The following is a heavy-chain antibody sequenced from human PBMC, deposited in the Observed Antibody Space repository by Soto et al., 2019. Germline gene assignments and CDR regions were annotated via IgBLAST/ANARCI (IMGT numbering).Heavy chain of an antibody. V-gene: IGHV3-73*02. CDR1: GFTFSGSA. Sequence: EVQLVESGGGLVQPGGSLKLSCAASGFTFSGSAMDWVRQASGKGLEWVGRARSKANGYATAYAASVKGRFTISRDDSKNTAYLQMNNLKSEDTAVYYCTRLSGDCSSASCLSLDYWGQGTLVTVSS. CDR3: TRLSGDCSSASCLSLDY. D-gene: IGHD2-2*01. CDR2: ARSKANGYAT. J-gene: IGHJ4*02.